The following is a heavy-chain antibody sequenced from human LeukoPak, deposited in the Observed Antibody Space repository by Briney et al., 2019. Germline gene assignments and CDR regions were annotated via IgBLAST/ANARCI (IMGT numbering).Heavy chain of an antibody. J-gene: IGHJ4*02. V-gene: IGHV1-3*01. D-gene: IGHD1-26*01. CDR1: GYTFTSYA. CDR3: ARAPLEESGSCLDY. CDR2: INAGNGNT. Sequence: VASVKVSCKASGYTFTSYAMHWVRQAPGQRLEWMGWINAGNGNTKYSQKFQGRVSITRDTSASTAYMELSSLRSEDTAVYYCARAPLEESGSCLDYWGQGTLVTVSS.